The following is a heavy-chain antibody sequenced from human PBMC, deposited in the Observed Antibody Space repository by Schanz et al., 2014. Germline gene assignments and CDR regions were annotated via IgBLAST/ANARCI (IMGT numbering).Heavy chain of an antibody. V-gene: IGHV1-2*06. J-gene: IGHJ4*02. CDR3: ARAGQDYSDSSGYATYYFGN. CDR2: ISPNSGDT. D-gene: IGHD3-22*01. CDR1: GRTFIVYH. Sequence: QVQLVQSGAEVKKPGASMKVSCKASGRTFIVYHVLHWVRQAPGQGLEWMGRISPNSGDTHSAQKFQGRVTITADKSTSTAYMELSNLRSEDTAVYYCARAGQDYSDSSGYATYYFGNWGQGTLVTVSS.